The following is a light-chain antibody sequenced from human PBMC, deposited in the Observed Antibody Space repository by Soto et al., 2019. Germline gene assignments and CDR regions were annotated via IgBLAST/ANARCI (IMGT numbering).Light chain of an antibody. V-gene: IGKV1-39*01. CDR1: QSISSY. J-gene: IGKJ1*01. CDR3: QQSYSTPHT. Sequence: DIQMTQSPSSLSASVGDRVTITCRASQSISSYLNWYQQKPGKAPKLLIYAASSLQSGVPSRFSGSGSGTDFTLTISSLLPEDFATYYGQQSYSTPHTFGQGTKVEIK. CDR2: AAS.